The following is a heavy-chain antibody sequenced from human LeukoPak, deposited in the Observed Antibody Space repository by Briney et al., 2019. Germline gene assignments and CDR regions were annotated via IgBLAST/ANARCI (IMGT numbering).Heavy chain of an antibody. CDR2: IIPILGIA. J-gene: IGHJ4*02. CDR1: GGTFSSYA. D-gene: IGHD6-13*01. V-gene: IGHV1-69*04. CDR3: ARDGAAAGFDY. Sequence: GSSVKVSCKASGGTFSSYAISWVRQAPGQGLEWMGRIIPILGIANYAQKFQGRVTMTRDTSISTAYMELSRLRSDDTAVYYCARDGAAAGFDYWGQGTLVTVSS.